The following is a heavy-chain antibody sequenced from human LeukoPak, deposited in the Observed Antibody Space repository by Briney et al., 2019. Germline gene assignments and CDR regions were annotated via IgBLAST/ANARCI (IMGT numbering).Heavy chain of an antibody. Sequence: PGGSLRLSCAASGFTFSSYEMNWVRQAPGKGLDWVSYISTSGSTIYYADSVKGRFTISRDNAKNSLYLQMNSLRAEDTAVYYCAKAASKRTDYGDYAFYYYMDVWGKGTTVTISS. J-gene: IGHJ6*03. CDR1: GFTFSSYE. D-gene: IGHD4-17*01. V-gene: IGHV3-48*03. CDR3: AKAASKRTDYGDYAFYYYMDV. CDR2: ISTSGSTI.